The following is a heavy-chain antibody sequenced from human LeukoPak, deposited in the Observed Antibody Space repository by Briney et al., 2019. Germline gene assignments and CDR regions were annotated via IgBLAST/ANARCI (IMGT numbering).Heavy chain of an antibody. D-gene: IGHD2-21*01. V-gene: IGHV3-7*01. CDR2: IKEDGSIQ. CDR3: ARDVWTGGAVRDY. J-gene: IGHJ4*02. CDR1: GFTFSSYW. Sequence: GGSLRLSCVTSGFTFSSYWMTWVRQAPGKGLEWLANIKEDGSIQYYLDSVRGRFTISRDNAKTSVYLQLNSLRAGDTAVYYCARDVWTGGAVRDYWGQGTLVTVS.